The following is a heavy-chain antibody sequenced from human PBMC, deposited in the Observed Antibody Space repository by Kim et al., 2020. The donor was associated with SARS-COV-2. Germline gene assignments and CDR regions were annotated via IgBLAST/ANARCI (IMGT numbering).Heavy chain of an antibody. CDR2: GSI. J-gene: IGHJ2*01. CDR3: ATYLTTSPFDL. D-gene: IGHD1-1*01. V-gene: IGHV4-39*01. Sequence: GSIYHNVSLQSRVIISVDTSRKQFSLRLNSVTAADTAVYYCATYLTTSPFDLWGRGTLVTVSS.